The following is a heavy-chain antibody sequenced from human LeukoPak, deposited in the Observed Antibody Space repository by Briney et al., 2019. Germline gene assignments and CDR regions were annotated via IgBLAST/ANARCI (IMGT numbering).Heavy chain of an antibody. J-gene: IGHJ4*02. CDR1: GFTFSSYS. D-gene: IGHD6-19*01. V-gene: IGHV3-21*01. CDR2: ISSSSSYI. CDR3: ARPYWWLVPQPTDY. Sequence: KSGGSLRLSCAASGFTFSSYSMNWVRQAPGKGLEWVSSISSSSSYIYYADSVKGRFTISRDNAKNSLYLQMNSLRAEDTAVYYCARPYWWLVPQPTDYWGQGTLATVSS.